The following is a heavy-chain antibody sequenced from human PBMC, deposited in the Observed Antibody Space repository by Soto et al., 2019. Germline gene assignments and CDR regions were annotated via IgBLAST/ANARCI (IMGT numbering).Heavy chain of an antibody. J-gene: IGHJ4*02. CDR1: GYNFNTYW. Sequence: GASLKISCMGSGYNFNTYWIGWVRQMPGKGLEWMALIYPGDSDTRYSPSFEGQVTLSVDRSISTAYLQWSSLKASDTAIYYCATSTVSYVDIVSSTTRGYFDHWGQGTLVTVSS. CDR2: IYPGDSDT. D-gene: IGHD5-12*01. V-gene: IGHV5-51*01. CDR3: ATSTVSYVDIVSSTTRGYFDH.